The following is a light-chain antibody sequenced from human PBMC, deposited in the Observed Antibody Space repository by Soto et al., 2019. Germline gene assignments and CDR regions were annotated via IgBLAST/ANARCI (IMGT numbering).Light chain of an antibody. V-gene: IGLV4-60*02. Sequence: QSVLTQSSSAPASLGSSVKLTCTLSSGHSSYIIAWHQQQPGKAPRYLMKLEGSGSYNKGSGVPDRFSGSSSGADRYLTISNLQFEDEADYYCATWDSNTRVFGGGTKLTVL. CDR1: SGHSSYI. CDR3: ATWDSNTRV. CDR2: LEGSGSY. J-gene: IGLJ3*02.